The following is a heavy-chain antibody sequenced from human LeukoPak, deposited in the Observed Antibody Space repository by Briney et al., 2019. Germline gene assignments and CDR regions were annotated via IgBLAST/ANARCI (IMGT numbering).Heavy chain of an antibody. J-gene: IGHJ5*02. V-gene: IGHV4-34*01. CDR3: ARVSEDSSGYSTLNWFDP. CDR1: GGSFSGYY. D-gene: IGHD3-22*01. Sequence: SETLSLTCAVYGGSFSGYYWSWIRQPPGKGLEWIGEINHSGSTNYNPSLKSRVTISVDTSKNQFSLKLSSVTAADTAVYYCARVSEDSSGYSTLNWFDPWGQGTLVTVSS. CDR2: INHSGST.